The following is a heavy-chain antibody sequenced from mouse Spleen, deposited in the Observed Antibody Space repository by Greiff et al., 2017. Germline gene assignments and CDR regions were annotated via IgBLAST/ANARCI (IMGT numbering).Heavy chain of an antibody. J-gene: IGHJ4*01. Sequence: EVKLMESGGGLVKPGGSLKLSCAASGFAFSSYDMSWVRQTPEKRLEWVAYISSGGGSTYYPDTVKGRFTISRDNAKNTLYLQMSSLKSEDTAMYCCARHRTTVVATDYAMDYWGQGTSVTVSS. CDR1: GFAFSSYD. D-gene: IGHD1-1*01. CDR3: ARHRTTVVATDYAMDY. V-gene: IGHV5-12-1*01. CDR2: ISSGGGST.